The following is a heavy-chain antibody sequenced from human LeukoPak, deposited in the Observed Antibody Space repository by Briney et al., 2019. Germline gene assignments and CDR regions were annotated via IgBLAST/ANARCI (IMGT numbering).Heavy chain of an antibody. Sequence: GGSLRLSCAASGFSFSDYWMHWVRQAPGKGLVWVSRINSEGTSTTYADSVKGRFTISRDNAKNSLYLQMNSLRAEDTAVYYCARGTLNIPGEHGAFDYWGQGTLVTVSS. V-gene: IGHV3-74*03. D-gene: IGHD1-14*01. CDR2: INSEGTST. CDR1: GFSFSDYW. J-gene: IGHJ4*02. CDR3: ARGTLNIPGEHGAFDY.